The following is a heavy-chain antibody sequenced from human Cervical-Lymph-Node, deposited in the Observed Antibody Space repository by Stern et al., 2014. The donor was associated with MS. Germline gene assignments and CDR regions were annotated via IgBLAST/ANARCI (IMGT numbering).Heavy chain of an antibody. V-gene: IGHV1-69*01. Sequence: KLVQSGAEVKKPGSSVKVSCKASGVTISRYVIAWGRQAPGQGLEWKGGIVPFHGPSNYAQTFRDRLTISADDVTKTAYMELNSLRSEDTAVYYCAMVTQLWLSWFDPWGQGTQVTVSS. CDR1: GVTISRYV. D-gene: IGHD2-21*01. CDR2: IVPFHGPS. J-gene: IGHJ5*02. CDR3: AMVTQLWLSWFDP.